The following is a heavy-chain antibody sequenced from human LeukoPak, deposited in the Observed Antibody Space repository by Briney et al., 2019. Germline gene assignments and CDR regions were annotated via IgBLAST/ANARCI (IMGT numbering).Heavy chain of an antibody. CDR2: INPNSGGT. J-gene: IGHJ5*02. CDR1: GYTFTRYY. V-gene: IGHV1-2*04. D-gene: IGHD6-19*01. Sequence: ASVKVSCKASGYTFTRYYMHWVRQAPGQGLEWMGWINPNSGGTNYAQKFQGWVTMTRDTSISTAYMELSRLRSDDTAVYYCARDKAVAGMGYNWFDPWGQGTLVTVSS. CDR3: ARDKAVAGMGYNWFDP.